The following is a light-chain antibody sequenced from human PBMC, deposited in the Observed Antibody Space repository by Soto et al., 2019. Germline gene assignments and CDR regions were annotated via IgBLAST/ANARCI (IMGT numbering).Light chain of an antibody. Sequence: DIQMTQSPSSLSASVGDSVTITCRASQGIINYLAWFQQKPGKVPKLLIYTASTLRSGVPSRFSGSGSGTDFTLTISSLQPEDVATYYCQKYNSAPRTFGQWTKVEIK. CDR1: QGIINY. J-gene: IGKJ1*01. CDR2: TAS. V-gene: IGKV1-27*01. CDR3: QKYNSAPRT.